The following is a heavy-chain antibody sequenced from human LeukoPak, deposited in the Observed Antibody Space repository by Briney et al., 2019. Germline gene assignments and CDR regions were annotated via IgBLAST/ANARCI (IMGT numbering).Heavy chain of an antibody. V-gene: IGHV3-74*01. J-gene: IGHJ4*02. CDR1: GLTFSNYW. D-gene: IGHD4-11*01. CDR2: INPGGSNI. CDR3: ARSNQADDY. Sequence: GGSLRLSCAASGLTFSNYWMHWVRQVPGKGLVWVSRINPGGSNIAYADSVKGRFTISRDDAKNTLYLQMNSLRAEDTAVYYCARSNQADDYWGQGTLVTVSS.